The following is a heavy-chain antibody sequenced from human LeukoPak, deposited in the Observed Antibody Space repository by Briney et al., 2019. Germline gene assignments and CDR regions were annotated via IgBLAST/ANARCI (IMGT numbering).Heavy chain of an antibody. CDR2: ISYDGSNK. V-gene: IGHV3-30-3*01. CDR3: AREDGYNIDY. J-gene: IGHJ4*02. Sequence: GGSLRLSCAASGFTFSSYAMHWVRQAPGKGLEWVAVISYDGSNKYYADSVKGRFTISRDNSKNTLCLQMNSLRAEDTAVYYCAREDGYNIDYWGQGTLVTVSS. D-gene: IGHD5-24*01. CDR1: GFTFSSYA.